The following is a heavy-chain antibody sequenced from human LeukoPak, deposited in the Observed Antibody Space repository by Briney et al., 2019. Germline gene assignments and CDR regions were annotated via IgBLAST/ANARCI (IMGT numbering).Heavy chain of an antibody. V-gene: IGHV3-48*01. CDR2: ISSRSRTI. J-gene: IGHJ5*02. CDR1: GFTFSSYS. D-gene: IGHD2-2*02. CDR3: ARGLYNWFDP. Sequence: GGSLRPSCAASGFTFSSYSINWVRQAPGKGLEWVSYISSRSRTIYYADSVKGRFTISRDNAKNSLYLQMNSLRAEDTAVYYCARGLYNWFDPWGQGTLVTVSS.